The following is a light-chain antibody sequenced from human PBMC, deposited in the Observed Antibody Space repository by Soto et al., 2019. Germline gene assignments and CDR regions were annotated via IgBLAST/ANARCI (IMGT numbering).Light chain of an antibody. Sequence: QSALTQPRSVPGSPGQSVTISCTGTSSDVAIYNYISWYQQHPGEAPKLMIHDVSERPSGVPDRFSGSKSGNTASLTISGLQAEDEADYYCCSYAGSYTFARNVFGTGTKVTVL. CDR1: SSDVAIYNY. CDR3: CSYAGSYTFARNV. J-gene: IGLJ1*01. V-gene: IGLV2-11*01. CDR2: DVS.